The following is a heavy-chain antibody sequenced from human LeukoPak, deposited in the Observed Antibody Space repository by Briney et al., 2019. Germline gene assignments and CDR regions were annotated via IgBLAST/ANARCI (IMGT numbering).Heavy chain of an antibody. CDR2: IIPIFGTA. CDR1: RGTFSSYA. Sequence: SVKVSCKASRGTFSSYAISWVRQAPGQGLEWMGGIIPIFGTANYAQKFQGRVTITADESTSTGYMELSSLRSEDTAVYYCASKRGYSYGLDYWGQGTLVTVSS. D-gene: IGHD5-18*01. J-gene: IGHJ4*02. V-gene: IGHV1-69*13. CDR3: ASKRGYSYGLDY.